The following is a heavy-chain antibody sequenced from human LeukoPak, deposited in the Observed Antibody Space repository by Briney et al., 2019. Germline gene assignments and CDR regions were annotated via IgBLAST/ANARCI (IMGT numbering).Heavy chain of an antibody. CDR2: IYYSGST. D-gene: IGHD5-24*01. CDR3: ARAGDGYNAGYMDV. V-gene: IGHV4-39*07. J-gene: IGHJ6*03. CDR1: GGSISSSSYY. Sequence: SETLSLTCTVSGGSISSSSYYWGWIRQPPGKGLEWIGSIYYSGSTYYNPSLKSRVTISVDTSKNQFSLKLSSVTAADTAVYYCARAGDGYNAGYMDVWGKGTTVTISS.